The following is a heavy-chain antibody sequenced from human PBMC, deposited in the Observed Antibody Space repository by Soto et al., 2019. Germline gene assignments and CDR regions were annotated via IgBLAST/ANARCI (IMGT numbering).Heavy chain of an antibody. Sequence: ASVKVSCKVSGYTLTELSMHWVRQAPGKGLEWMGGFDPEDGETIYAQKFQGRVTMTEDTSTDTAYMELSSLRSEDTAVYYCATDSLNDFWSGIVPWGQGTLVTVS. D-gene: IGHD3-3*01. CDR2: FDPEDGET. V-gene: IGHV1-24*01. CDR3: ATDSLNDFWSGIVP. CDR1: GYTLTELS. J-gene: IGHJ5*02.